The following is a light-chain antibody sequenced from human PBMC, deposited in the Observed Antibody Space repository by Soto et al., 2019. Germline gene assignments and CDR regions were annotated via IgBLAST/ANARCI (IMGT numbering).Light chain of an antibody. CDR3: CSYIGSSTLA. Sequence: QSALTQPASVSGSPGQSITISCTGTTSDIGSYNLVSWYQQYPGKVPKLMIYDVDKRPSGVSDRFSGSKSGNTASLTISGLRAEDEADYYCCSYIGSSTLAFGGGTKLTVL. V-gene: IGLV2-23*02. CDR2: DVD. CDR1: TSDIGSYNL. J-gene: IGLJ2*01.